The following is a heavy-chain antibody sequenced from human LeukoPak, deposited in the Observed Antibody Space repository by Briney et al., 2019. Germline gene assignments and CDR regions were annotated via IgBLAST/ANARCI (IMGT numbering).Heavy chain of an antibody. CDR2: ISSSSTV. J-gene: IGHJ4*02. CDR1: GFIFSRYS. V-gene: IGHV3-48*01. CDR3: ARDSDY. Sequence: GGSLRLSCAASGFIFSRYSMNWVRQAPGKGLEWVSYISSSSTVYYADSVKGRFTISRDNAKNSLYLQMNSLRAEDTAIYYCARDSDYWGQGTLVTVSS.